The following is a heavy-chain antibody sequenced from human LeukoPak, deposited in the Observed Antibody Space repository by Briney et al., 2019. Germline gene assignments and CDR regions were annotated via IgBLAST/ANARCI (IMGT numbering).Heavy chain of an antibody. CDR3: ARHPPPYDTVFDP. D-gene: IGHD3-22*01. J-gene: IGHJ5*02. Sequence: SETLSLTCTVSGGSISSSSYYWGWIRQPPGKGLEWIGSIYYSGSTYYNPSLKSRVTISVDTSKNQFSLKLSSVTAADTAVYYCARHPPPYDTVFDPWGQGTLVTVSS. V-gene: IGHV4-39*01. CDR2: IYYSGST. CDR1: GGSISSSSYY.